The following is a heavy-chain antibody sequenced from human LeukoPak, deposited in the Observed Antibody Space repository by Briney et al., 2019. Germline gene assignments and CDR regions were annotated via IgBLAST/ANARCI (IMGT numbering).Heavy chain of an antibody. J-gene: IGHJ5*02. CDR1: GGSISSYY. D-gene: IGHD6-19*01. CDR2: IYYSGST. CDR3: ARLKVGAVAGWFDP. Sequence: KASETLSLTCTVSGGSISSYYWSLIRQPPGKGLEWIGYIYYSGSTNYNPSLKSRVTISVDTSKNQFSLKLSSVTAADTAVYYCARLKVGAVAGWFDPWGQGTLVTVSS. V-gene: IGHV4-59*08.